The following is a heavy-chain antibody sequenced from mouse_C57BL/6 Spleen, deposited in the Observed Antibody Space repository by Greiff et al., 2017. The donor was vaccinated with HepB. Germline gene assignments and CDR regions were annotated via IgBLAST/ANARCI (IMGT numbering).Heavy chain of an antibody. Sequence: QVQLQQSGPGLVQPSQSLSITCTVSGFSLTSYGVHWVRQSPGKGLEWLGVIWSGGSTDYNAAFISRLSISKDNSKSQVFFKMNSLQADDTAIYYWARPYYYGSSYGWSFDYWGQGTTLTVSS. CDR1: GFSLTSYG. V-gene: IGHV2-2*01. J-gene: IGHJ2*01. D-gene: IGHD1-1*01. CDR2: IWSGGST. CDR3: ARPYYYGSSYGWSFDY.